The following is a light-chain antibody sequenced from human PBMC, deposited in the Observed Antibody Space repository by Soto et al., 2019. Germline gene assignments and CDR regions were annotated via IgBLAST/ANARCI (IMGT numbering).Light chain of an antibody. CDR2: EVS. CDR3: KSYAGSNTYV. Sequence: QSVLTQPASVSGSSGQSITISCSGTNSDIGSYNYVSWYLQHPGKAPKLIVFEVSNRPSGISDRFSGSKSGNTAYLTISGLQAADEADYFCKSYAGSNTYVFGSGTKVTVL. V-gene: IGLV2-14*01. CDR1: NSDIGSYNY. J-gene: IGLJ1*01.